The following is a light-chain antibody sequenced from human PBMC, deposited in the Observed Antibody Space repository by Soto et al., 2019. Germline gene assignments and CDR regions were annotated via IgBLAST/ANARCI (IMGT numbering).Light chain of an antibody. CDR3: SAYAARSTLV. J-gene: IGLJ3*02. CDR2: EVR. CDR1: MRDVGAYNL. Sequence: QSVLAQPASVSGSAGQSITISCSGTMRDVGAYNLVSWYQQHPGTAPKLIIYEVRNRPSGISSRFSGSRSGNTASRTIAGLQPEDEGDYYGSAYAARSTLVFGGGTKVTVL. V-gene: IGLV2-14*01.